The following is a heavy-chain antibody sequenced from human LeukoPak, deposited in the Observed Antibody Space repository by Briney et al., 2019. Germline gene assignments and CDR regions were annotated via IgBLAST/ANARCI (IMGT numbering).Heavy chain of an antibody. Sequence: SETLSLTCAVYGGSFSGYYWSWIRQPPGKGLEWIGEINHSGSTNYNPSLKSQVTISVDTSKNQFSLTLSSVTAADTAVYYCASSYYYGSGSYYPPFDYWGQGTLVTVSS. J-gene: IGHJ4*02. V-gene: IGHV4-34*01. CDR2: INHSGST. CDR1: GGSFSGYY. CDR3: ASSYYYGSGSYYPPFDY. D-gene: IGHD3-10*01.